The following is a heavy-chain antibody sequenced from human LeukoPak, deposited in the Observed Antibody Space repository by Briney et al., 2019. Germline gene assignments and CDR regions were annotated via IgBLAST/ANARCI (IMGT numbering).Heavy chain of an antibody. CDR1: GVSFDDYY. V-gene: IGHV4-34*01. CDR2: INHSGYT. D-gene: IGHD4-17*01. Sequence: SETLSLICAVSGVSFDDYYWAWVRQTPGKGLEWIGEINHSGYTNDSPSLKSRVTLSIDTSRKQFSLNLRSVTVADAGIYYCTRMTTGHDYWGQGTLVTVSS. J-gene: IGHJ4*02. CDR3: TRMTTGHDY.